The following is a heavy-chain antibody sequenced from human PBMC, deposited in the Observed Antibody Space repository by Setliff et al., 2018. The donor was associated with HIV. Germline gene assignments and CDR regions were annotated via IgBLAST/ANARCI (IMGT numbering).Heavy chain of an antibody. J-gene: IGHJ4*02. CDR2: IYHSGNT. D-gene: IGHD2-8*02. V-gene: IGHV4-38-2*01. CDR3: ARVGSYWSTFDY. CDR1: GDSINSDRW. Sequence: SETLSLTCAVSGDSINSDRWWSWVRQPPGEGLEWIGSIYHSGNTYYMPSLQSRVTISVDMSKNQFSLNLNSVTAADTAMYYCARVGSYWSTFDYWGQGALVTVSS.